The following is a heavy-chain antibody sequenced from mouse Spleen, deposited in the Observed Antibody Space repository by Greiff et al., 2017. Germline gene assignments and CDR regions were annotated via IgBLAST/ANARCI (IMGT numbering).Heavy chain of an antibody. V-gene: IGHV14-4*01. CDR3: IPYDDSLAWFAY. CDR1: GFNIKDDY. J-gene: IGHJ3*01. D-gene: IGHD2-3*01. Sequence: EVHLVESGAELVRPGASVKLSCTASGFNIKDDYMHWVKQRPEQGLEWIGWIDPENGDTEYASKFQGKATITADTSSNTAYLQLSSLTSEDTAVYYCIPYDDSLAWFAYWGQGTLVTVSA. CDR2: IDPENGDT.